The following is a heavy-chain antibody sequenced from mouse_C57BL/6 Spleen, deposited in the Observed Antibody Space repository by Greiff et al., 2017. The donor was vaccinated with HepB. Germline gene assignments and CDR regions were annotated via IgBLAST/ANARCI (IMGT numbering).Heavy chain of an antibody. Sequence: VKLMESGPGLVQPSQSLSITCTVSGFSLTSYGVHWVRQSPGKGLEWLGVIWRGGSTDYNAAFISRLSISKDNSKSQVFFKMNSLQADDTAIYYCARFGLPDYAMDYWGQGTSVTVSS. J-gene: IGHJ4*01. V-gene: IGHV2-2*01. CDR2: IWRGGST. CDR1: GFSLTSYG. CDR3: ARFGLPDYAMDY. D-gene: IGHD6-1*01.